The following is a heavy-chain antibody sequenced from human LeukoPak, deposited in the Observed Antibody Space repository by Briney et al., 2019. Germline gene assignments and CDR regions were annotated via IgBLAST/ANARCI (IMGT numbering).Heavy chain of an antibody. CDR3: ARTDPTSYGYFDY. V-gene: IGHV3-7*01. Sequence: GGSLRLSCAASGFTFSGFWMSWVRQAPGKGLEWVANINQNGGVEKYVDSVKGRFTISRDNAKNLLHLQMNSLRAGDTAVYYCARTDPTSYGYFDYWGQGTLVTVSS. J-gene: IGHJ4*02. CDR1: GFTFSGFW. D-gene: IGHD3-10*01. CDR2: INQNGGVE.